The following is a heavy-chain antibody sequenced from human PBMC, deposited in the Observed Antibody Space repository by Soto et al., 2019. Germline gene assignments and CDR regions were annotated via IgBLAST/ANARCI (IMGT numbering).Heavy chain of an antibody. V-gene: IGHV3-23*01. D-gene: IGHD6-6*01. CDR2: ISGSGGST. J-gene: IGHJ6*02. Sequence: EVQLLESGGGLVQPGGSLRLSCAASGFTFSSYAMSWVRQAPGKGLEWVSAISGSGGSTYYADSVKGRFTIARDNSKNTLYLQMNSRRAEDTAVYYCAKEGDPGRAARHPHFFDYCMVVWGQGTTVTVSS. CDR3: AKEGDPGRAARHPHFFDYCMVV. CDR1: GFTFSSYA.